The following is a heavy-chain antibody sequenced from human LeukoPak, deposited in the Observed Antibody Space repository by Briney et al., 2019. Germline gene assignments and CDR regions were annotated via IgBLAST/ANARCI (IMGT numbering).Heavy chain of an antibody. J-gene: IGHJ6*02. V-gene: IGHV4-39*01. CDR2: IYYSGST. CDR3: ARHPSSWIDSMDV. D-gene: IGHD2-2*03. CDR1: GFSFTSYF. Sequence: GSLRLSCAASGFSFTSYFMGWIRQPPGKGLEWIGSIYYSGSTYYNPSLKSRVTISVDTSKNQFSLKLSSVTAADTAVYYCARHPSSWIDSMDVWGQGTTVTVSS.